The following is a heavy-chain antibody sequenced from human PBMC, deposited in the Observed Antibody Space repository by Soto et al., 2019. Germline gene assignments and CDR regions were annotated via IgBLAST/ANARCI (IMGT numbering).Heavy chain of an antibody. D-gene: IGHD6-19*01. V-gene: IGHV3-33*01. CDR2: IWYDGSNK. CDR3: ARDNSSGWYGRGDWFDP. Sequence: PGGSLRLSCAASGFTFSSYGMHWVRQAPGKGLEWVAVIWYDGSNKYYADSVKGRFTISRDNSKNTLYLQMNSLRAEDTAVYYCARDNSSGWYGRGDWFDPWGQGTLVTVSS. CDR1: GFTFSSYG. J-gene: IGHJ5*02.